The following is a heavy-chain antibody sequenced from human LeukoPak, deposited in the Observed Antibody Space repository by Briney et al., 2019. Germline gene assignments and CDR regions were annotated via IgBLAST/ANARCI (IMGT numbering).Heavy chain of an antibody. D-gene: IGHD2-2*01. V-gene: IGHV3-21*01. J-gene: IGHJ4*02. Sequence: GGSLRLSCAASGFTFSSCSMNWVRQAPGKGLEWASSISSSSSYIYYADSVKGRFTISRDNAKNPLYLQMNSLRAEDTAVYYCARGEVYCSSTSCYESLDYWGQGTLVTVSS. CDR1: GFTFSSCS. CDR2: ISSSSSYI. CDR3: ARGEVYCSSTSCYESLDY.